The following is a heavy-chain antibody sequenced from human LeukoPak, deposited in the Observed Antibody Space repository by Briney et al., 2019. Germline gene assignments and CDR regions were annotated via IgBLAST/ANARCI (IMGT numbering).Heavy chain of an antibody. D-gene: IGHD3-22*01. J-gene: IGHJ4*02. CDR3: ARRLYYYDSTFDY. CDR1: GGSISSYY. V-gene: IGHV4-59*01. CDR2: IYYSGST. Sequence: SETLSLTCTVSGGSISSYYWSWIRQPPGKGLEWIGYIYYSGSTNYNPSLKSRVTISVDTSENQFSLKLSSVTAADTAVYYCARRLYYYDSTFDYWGQGTLVTVSS.